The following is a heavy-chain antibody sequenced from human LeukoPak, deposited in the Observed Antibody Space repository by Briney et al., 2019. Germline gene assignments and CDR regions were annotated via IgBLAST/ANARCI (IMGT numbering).Heavy chain of an antibody. CDR2: IWYDGSNK. Sequence: GGSLRLSCAASGFTFSSYGMHWVRQAPGKGLEWVAVIWYDGSNKYYADSVKGRFTISRDNSKNTLYLQMNSLRAEDTAVYYCARESSGSYYDYWGQGTLVTVSS. CDR3: ARESSGSYYDY. J-gene: IGHJ4*02. V-gene: IGHV3-33*08. D-gene: IGHD1-26*01. CDR1: GFTFSSYG.